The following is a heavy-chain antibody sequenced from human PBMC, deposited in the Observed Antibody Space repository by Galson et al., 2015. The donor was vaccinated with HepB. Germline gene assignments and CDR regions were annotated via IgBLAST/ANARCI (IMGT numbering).Heavy chain of an antibody. Sequence: CAISGDSVSSHSASWNWIRQSPSRGLEWLGRTYYRSKWYTDYAFSVESRITVNPDTSRNQFTLQLNSVTPEDTAVYYCVRDGGFLSTLWYGFNCWGQGTLVTVSS. V-gene: IGHV6-1*01. CDR3: VRDGGFLSTLWYGFNC. D-gene: IGHD2-21*01. J-gene: IGHJ4*02. CDR2: TYYRSKWYT. CDR1: GDSVSSHSAS.